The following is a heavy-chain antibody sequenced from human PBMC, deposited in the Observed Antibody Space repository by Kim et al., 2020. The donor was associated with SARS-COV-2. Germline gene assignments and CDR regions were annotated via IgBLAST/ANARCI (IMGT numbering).Heavy chain of an antibody. D-gene: IGHD6-19*01. V-gene: IGHV3-64D*09. Sequence: SVKGRFTISRDNSKNTLYLQMSSLRAEDTAVYYCVKVSSGWSDYYYGMDVWGQGTTVTVSS. CDR3: VKVSSGWSDYYYGMDV. J-gene: IGHJ6*02.